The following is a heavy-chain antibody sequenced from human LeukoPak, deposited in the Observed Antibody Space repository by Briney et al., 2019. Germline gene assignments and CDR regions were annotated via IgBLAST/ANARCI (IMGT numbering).Heavy chain of an antibody. D-gene: IGHD3-9*01. J-gene: IGHJ4*02. Sequence: ASVKVSCKASGYTFTSYGITWVRQAPGQGLEWMGWISAYNGNTNYAQKLQGRVTMTTDTSTSTAYMELRSLRSDDTAVYYCARDLYDILTGYYNEKLGGYWGQGTLVTVSS. V-gene: IGHV1-18*01. CDR2: ISAYNGNT. CDR1: GYTFTSYG. CDR3: ARDLYDILTGYYNEKLGGY.